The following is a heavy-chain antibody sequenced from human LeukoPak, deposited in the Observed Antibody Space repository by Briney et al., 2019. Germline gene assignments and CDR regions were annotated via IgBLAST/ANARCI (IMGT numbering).Heavy chain of an antibody. CDR3: ARGVEASGVGFYAFDI. CDR1: GASIGSFY. J-gene: IGHJ3*02. CDR2: LYNGGDT. D-gene: IGHD6-13*01. Sequence: SETLSLTCTVSGASIGSFYWVWIRQPAGKGLEWIGRLYNGGDTNYSPSLRSRVTMPVDTSKNQFSLKLKSVTAADTAVYYCARGVEASGVGFYAFDIWGQGIMVTVSS. V-gene: IGHV4-4*07.